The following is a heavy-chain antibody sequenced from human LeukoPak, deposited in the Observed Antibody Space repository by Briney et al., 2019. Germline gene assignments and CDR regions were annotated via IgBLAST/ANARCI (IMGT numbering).Heavy chain of an antibody. Sequence: GGSLRLSCAASGFTFSAFCMHWVRQAPGKGLVWVSRINSDDSRTTYADSVKGRFTISRDNAKNSLYLQMNSLRVEDTAFYYCAKDNRRHYTSGPNPDSLHWGQGALVTVSS. J-gene: IGHJ4*02. CDR2: INSDDSRT. CDR3: AKDNRRHYTSGPNPDSLH. V-gene: IGHV3-74*01. D-gene: IGHD6-19*01. CDR1: GFTFSAFC.